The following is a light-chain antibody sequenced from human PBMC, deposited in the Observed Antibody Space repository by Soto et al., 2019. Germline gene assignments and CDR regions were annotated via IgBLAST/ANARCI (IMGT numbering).Light chain of an antibody. CDR1: QSVSNSS. CDR3: QVYGNSPMYT. Sequence: EIVLTQSPGTLSLSPGERATFSCRASQSVSNSSLAWYHQKPGQAPRLLLFAASRRPTGIPDTFSGSGSGTDFTLTISRLEPEDFAVYYCQVYGNSPMYTFGQGTRLEIK. CDR2: AAS. V-gene: IGKV3-20*01. J-gene: IGKJ2*01.